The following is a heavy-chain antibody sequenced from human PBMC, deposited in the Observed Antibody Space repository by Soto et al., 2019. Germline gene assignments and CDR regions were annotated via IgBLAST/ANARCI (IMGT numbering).Heavy chain of an antibody. D-gene: IGHD3-9*01. Sequence: GASVKVSCKASGYTFTSNDSKWVRQATGQGLEWMGWMNPNSGNTGYAQNFQGRVTMTRNTSISTAYMELSSLRSEDTAVYYCARVKSYDILTGYSTWFDPWGQGILVTVSS. V-gene: IGHV1-8*01. CDR3: ARVKSYDILTGYSTWFDP. CDR2: MNPNSGNT. J-gene: IGHJ5*02. CDR1: GYTFTSND.